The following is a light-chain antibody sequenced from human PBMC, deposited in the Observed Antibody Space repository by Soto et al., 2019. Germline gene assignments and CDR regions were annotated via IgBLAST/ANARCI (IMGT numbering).Light chain of an antibody. CDR1: KLGDKY. J-gene: IGLJ2*01. Sequence: SYELTQPPAVSVSPGQTASITCAGDKLGDKYACWYQHKPGQSPVLVIYQNSKRPSGIPERFSGSNSGNTATLTISGTQAMDEADYYCQAWGSSVVFGGGTKLTVL. CDR3: QAWGSSVV. V-gene: IGLV3-1*01. CDR2: QNS.